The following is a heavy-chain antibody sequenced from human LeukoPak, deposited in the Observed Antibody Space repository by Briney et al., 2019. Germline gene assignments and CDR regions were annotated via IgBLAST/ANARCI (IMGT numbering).Heavy chain of an antibody. CDR2: IKQDGSEK. V-gene: IGHV3-7*01. CDR3: ARWSQIWFGDLSGDY. Sequence: TGGSLRLSCAASGFTLSSYWMSWVRQAPGKGLEWVANIKQDGSEKYYVDSVKGRFTISRDNAKNSLYLQMNNLRAEDTAVYYCARWSQIWFGDLSGDYWGQGTLVTVSS. CDR1: GFTLSSYW. J-gene: IGHJ4*02. D-gene: IGHD3-10*01.